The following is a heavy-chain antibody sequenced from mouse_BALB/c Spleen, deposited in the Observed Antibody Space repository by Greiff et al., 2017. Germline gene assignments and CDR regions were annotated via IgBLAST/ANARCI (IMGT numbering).Heavy chain of an antibody. V-gene: IGHV5-4*02. CDR2: ISDGGSYT. J-gene: IGHJ4*01. CDR3: ARGYDEGYYAMDY. Sequence: DVMLVESGGGLVKPGGSLKLSCAASGFTFSDYYMYWVRQTPEKRLEWVATISDGGSYTYYPDSVKGRFTISRDNAKNNLYLQMSSLKSEDTAMYYCARGYDEGYYAMDYWGQGTSVTVSS. D-gene: IGHD2-12*01. CDR1: GFTFSDYY.